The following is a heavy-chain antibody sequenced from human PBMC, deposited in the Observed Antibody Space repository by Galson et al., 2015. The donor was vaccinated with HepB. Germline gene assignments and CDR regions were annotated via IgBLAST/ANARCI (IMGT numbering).Heavy chain of an antibody. V-gene: IGHV1-69*13. D-gene: IGHD3-22*01. Sequence: SVKVSCKATGGTFSSYAISWVRQAPGQGLEWMGGIIPIFGTANYAQKSQGRVTITADESTSKAYMELSSLRSEDTAVYYCARDFPKGPSYYDSSGYAFGYWGQGTLVTVSS. CDR1: GGTFSSYA. CDR3: ARDFPKGPSYYDSSGYAFGY. CDR2: IIPIFGTA. J-gene: IGHJ4*02.